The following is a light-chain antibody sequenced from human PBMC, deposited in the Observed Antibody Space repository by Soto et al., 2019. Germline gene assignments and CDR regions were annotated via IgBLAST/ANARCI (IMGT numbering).Light chain of an antibody. CDR3: AAWDDSLYGVV. CDR1: SSNIGSKT. Sequence: QSVLTQPPSASAPPGQRVTISCSGSSSNIGSKTVNWYQQLPGTAPKTLIFSNDQRPSGVPDRFSGSKSGTSAFLAISGLQSADEANYYCAAWDDSLYGVVFGGGTKLTVL. V-gene: IGLV1-44*01. CDR2: SND. J-gene: IGLJ2*01.